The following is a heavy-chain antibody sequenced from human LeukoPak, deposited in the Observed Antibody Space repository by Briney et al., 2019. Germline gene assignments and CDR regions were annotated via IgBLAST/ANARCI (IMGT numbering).Heavy chain of an antibody. J-gene: IGHJ4*02. CDR2: ISSNGDNT. V-gene: IGHV3-64D*06. CDR3: VRGTGY. Sequence: GGSLRLSCSVSGFTFSTYVMHWVRQAPGKGLEYVSAISSNGDNTYYADSVKGRFTISRDNSKNTLYLQMSSLRADDTAVYYCVRGTGYWGQGPLVTVSS. CDR1: GFTFSTYV.